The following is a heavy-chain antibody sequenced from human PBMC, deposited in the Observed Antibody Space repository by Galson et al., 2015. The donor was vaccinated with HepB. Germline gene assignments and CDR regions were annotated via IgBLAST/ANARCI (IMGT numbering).Heavy chain of an antibody. D-gene: IGHD5-24*01. Sequence: SLRLSCAASGFIFSNYWIHWVRQAPGGGLVWVSRINDDGGSTSYADLVKGRFTVFRDNAKNTLYLQMSSLRAEDTAVYYCSVSVEMTTYFHYWGQGTLVSVSS. J-gene: IGHJ4*02. CDR1: GFIFSNYW. V-gene: IGHV3-74*01. CDR3: SVSVEMTTYFHY. CDR2: INDDGGST.